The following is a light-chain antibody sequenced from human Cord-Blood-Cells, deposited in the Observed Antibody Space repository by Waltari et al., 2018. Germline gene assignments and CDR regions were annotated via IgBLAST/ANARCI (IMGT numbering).Light chain of an antibody. CDR2: DVS. Sequence: QSALTQPRSVSGSPGQSVTISCTGTSSDVGGYNYVSWYQQHPGKAPKLMIYDVSKRTSGVPDRFSGSKSGNTASLTISGLQAEDEADDYCCSYAGSYTFVVFGGGTKLTVL. CDR3: CSYAGSYTFVV. J-gene: IGLJ2*01. V-gene: IGLV2-11*01. CDR1: SSDVGGYNY.